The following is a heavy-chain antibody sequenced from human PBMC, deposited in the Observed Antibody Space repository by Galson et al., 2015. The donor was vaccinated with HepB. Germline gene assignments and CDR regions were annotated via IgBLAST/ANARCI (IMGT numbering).Heavy chain of an antibody. Sequence: SLRLSCAASGFTFSSYSMNWVRQAPGKGLEWVSSISSSSSYIYYADSVKGRFTISRDNAKNSLYLQMNSLRAEDTAVYYCARDQYNDSSGYPPADIWGQGTLVTVSS. J-gene: IGHJ3*02. V-gene: IGHV3-21*01. CDR2: ISSSSSYI. CDR1: GFTFSSYS. CDR3: ARDQYNDSSGYPPADI. D-gene: IGHD3-22*01.